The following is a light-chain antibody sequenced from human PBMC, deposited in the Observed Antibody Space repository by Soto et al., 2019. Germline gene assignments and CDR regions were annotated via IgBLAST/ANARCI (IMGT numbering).Light chain of an antibody. CDR1: QRISSW. J-gene: IGKJ2*01. V-gene: IGKV1-5*03. Sequence: DIQMTQSPSTLSASVGDRVTITCRASQRISSWLAWYQQKPGKAPKLLIYKASSLENGVPSRFSGSGSGTEFTLTITSLQPDEFATYYCQQYDNQLMYTFGQGTKLEIK. CDR2: KAS. CDR3: QQYDNQLMYT.